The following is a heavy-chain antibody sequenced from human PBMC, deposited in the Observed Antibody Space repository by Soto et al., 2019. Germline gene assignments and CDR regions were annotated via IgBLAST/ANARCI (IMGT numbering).Heavy chain of an antibody. V-gene: IGHV1-69*01. CDR2: IIPIFGTA. J-gene: IGHJ6*02. D-gene: IGHD1-26*01. Sequence: QVQLVQSGAEVKKPGSSVKVSCKASGGTFSSYAISWVRQAPGQGLEWMGGIIPIFGTATYAQKFQGRVTITADASTSTAYMERSSLRSEDTAAYYCARWDGELPDYCYYGMEVCGQGNTVIVSS. CDR1: GGTFSSYA. CDR3: ARWDGELPDYCYYGMEV.